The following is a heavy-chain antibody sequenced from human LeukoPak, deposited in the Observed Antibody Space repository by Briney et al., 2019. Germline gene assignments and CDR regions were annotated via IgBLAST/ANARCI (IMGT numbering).Heavy chain of an antibody. J-gene: IGHJ4*02. V-gene: IGHV4-61*02. D-gene: IGHD1-1*01. Sequence: SLTXXVSGGSISSGSYYWSWIRQPAGKGLEWIGRIYTSGSTNYNPSLKSRVTISVDTSKNQFSLKLSSVTAADTAVYYCATEVAGYWGQGTLVTVSS. CDR3: ATEVAGY. CDR1: GGSISSGSYY. CDR2: IYTSGST.